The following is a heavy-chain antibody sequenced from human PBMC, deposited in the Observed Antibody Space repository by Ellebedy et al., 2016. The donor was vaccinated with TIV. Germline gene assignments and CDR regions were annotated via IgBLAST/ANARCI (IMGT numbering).Heavy chain of an antibody. CDR3: AKAEYCSGGSCSPHGV. J-gene: IGHJ6*02. D-gene: IGHD2-15*01. CDR2: IYAGGST. V-gene: IGHV3-53*01. Sequence: GGSLRLSCAASGFTVSTNYMTWVRQAPGKGLEWVSVIYAGGSTYYADSVKGRFTISRDNSKNTLYLQMNSLRAEDTAVYYCAKAEYCSGGSCSPHGVWGQGTTVTVSS. CDR1: GFTVSTNY.